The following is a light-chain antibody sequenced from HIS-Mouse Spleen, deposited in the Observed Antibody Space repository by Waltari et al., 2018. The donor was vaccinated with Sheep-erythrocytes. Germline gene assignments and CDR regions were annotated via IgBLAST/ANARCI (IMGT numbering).Light chain of an antibody. CDR3: CSYAGSYNHV. V-gene: IGLV2-11*01. J-gene: IGLJ1*01. CDR2: DVS. CDR1: SSDVGGYNY. Sequence: QSALTQSRSVSGSPGQSVTISCPGTSSDVGGYNYVSWYQQHPGKAPKLMIYDVSKRPSGVPDRFSGSKSGNTASLTISGLQAEDEADYYCCSYAGSYNHVFATGTKVTVL.